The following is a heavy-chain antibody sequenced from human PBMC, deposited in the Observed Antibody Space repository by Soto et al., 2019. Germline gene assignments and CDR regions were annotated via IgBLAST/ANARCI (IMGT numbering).Heavy chain of an antibody. V-gene: IGHV3-7*03. CDR3: ASRPSDENYYGVFDF. CDR1: GLTFSAHW. Sequence: PGGSLRLSCAASGLTFSAHWMTWVRQVPGKGLEWVANINQDGSKSDYVDSVKGRFTISRDNAKTSLFLQMDSLRAEDTAIYSCASRPSDENYYGVFDFWGRGTLVTVSS. D-gene: IGHD3-22*01. J-gene: IGHJ4*02. CDR2: INQDGSKS.